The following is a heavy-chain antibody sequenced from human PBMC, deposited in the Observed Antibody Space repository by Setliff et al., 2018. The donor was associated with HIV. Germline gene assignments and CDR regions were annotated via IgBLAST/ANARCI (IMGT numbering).Heavy chain of an antibody. D-gene: IGHD3-9*01. Sequence: KPSETLSLTCTVSGGSVSSPGYYWGWIRQPPGKGLEWIGSVYNSGITFKNPSLKSRVTISVDRSGNQFSLRLTSVTAADTAVYYCARDQPQDYDSLTGYYTGRYFDYWGRGTLVTVSS. J-gene: IGHJ4*02. CDR1: GGSVSSPGYY. CDR2: VYNSGIT. CDR3: ARDQPQDYDSLTGYYTGRYFDY. V-gene: IGHV4-39*07.